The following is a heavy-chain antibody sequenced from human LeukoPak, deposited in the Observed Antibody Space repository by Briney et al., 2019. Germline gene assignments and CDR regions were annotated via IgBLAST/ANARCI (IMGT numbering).Heavy chain of an antibody. CDR2: IYYRGNT. CDR1: GDSISNNNYH. Sequence: PSETLSLTCIVSGDSISNNNYHWGWIRQPPGKGLEWIASIYYRGNTYYNPSLKSRGTISVDTSKNQFSLRLSSVTAADTAVYYCARGRLSYYDSSGDYYYYYGMDVWGQGTTVTVSS. J-gene: IGHJ6*02. D-gene: IGHD3-22*01. V-gene: IGHV4-39*07. CDR3: ARGRLSYYDSSGDYYYYYGMDV.